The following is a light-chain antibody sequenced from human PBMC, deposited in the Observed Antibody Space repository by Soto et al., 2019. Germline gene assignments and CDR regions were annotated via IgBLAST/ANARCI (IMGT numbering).Light chain of an antibody. V-gene: IGKV1-39*01. CDR3: QQSYSTPLT. CDR2: AAS. Sequence: DIQMTQSPSSLSASVGGRVTITCRASQSISSYLNWYQQKPGKAPKVVIYAASSLQSGVPSRFSGSVSGTDFTITISSLKQEDGATYYCQQSYSTPLTFGGGTKVDIK. J-gene: IGKJ4*01. CDR1: QSISSY.